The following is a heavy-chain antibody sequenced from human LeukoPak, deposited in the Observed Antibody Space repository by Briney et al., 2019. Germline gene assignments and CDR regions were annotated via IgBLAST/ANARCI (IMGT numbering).Heavy chain of an antibody. CDR1: GGSFSGYY. V-gene: IGHV4-34*01. J-gene: IGHJ4*02. CDR2: SNHSGST. CDR3: ARGRDYYDSSGYSGLLGY. D-gene: IGHD3-22*01. Sequence: SETLSLTCAVYGGSFSGYYWSWIRQPPGKGLEWIGESNHSGSTNYNPSLKSRVTISVDTSKNQFSLKLSSVTAADTAVYYCARGRDYYDSSGYSGLLGYWGQGTLVTVSS.